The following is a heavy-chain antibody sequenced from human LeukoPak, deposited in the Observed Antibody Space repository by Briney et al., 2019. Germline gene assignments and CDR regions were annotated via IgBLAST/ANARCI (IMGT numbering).Heavy chain of an antibody. D-gene: IGHD6-19*01. CDR2: IYYSGST. CDR1: GGSISTYH. V-gene: IGHV4-59*01. J-gene: IGHJ4*02. Sequence: PSETLSLTCTVSGGSISTYHWSWIRQPPGKGLEWIGYIYYSGSTNYNPSLKSRVTISVDTSKNQFSLKLSSVTAADTAVYYCARGLRGWYYFDYWGQGTLVTVSS. CDR3: ARGLRGWYYFDY.